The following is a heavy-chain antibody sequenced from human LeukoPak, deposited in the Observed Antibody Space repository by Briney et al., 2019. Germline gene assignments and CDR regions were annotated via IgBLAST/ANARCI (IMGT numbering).Heavy chain of an antibody. J-gene: IGHJ4*02. CDR1: GGSFSGYY. D-gene: IGHD6-13*01. CDR3: AREGSSWYRGTFDY. V-gene: IGHV4-34*01. CDR2: INHSGST. Sequence: SETLSLTCAVYGGSFSGYYWSWIRQPPGKGLEWIGEINHSGSTNYNPSLKSRVTISVDTSKNQFSLKLSSVTAADTAVYYCAREGSSWYRGTFDYWGQGTLVTVSS.